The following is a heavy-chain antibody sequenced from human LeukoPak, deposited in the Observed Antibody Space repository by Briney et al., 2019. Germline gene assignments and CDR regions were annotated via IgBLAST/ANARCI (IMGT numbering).Heavy chain of an antibody. J-gene: IGHJ3*02. CDR2: ISYDGSNK. Sequence: GRSLRLSCAASGFTSSSYAMHWVRQAPGKGLEWVAVISYDGSNKYYADSVKGRFTISRDNSKNTLYLQMNSLRAEDTAVYYCAREYDILTRFAFDIWGQGTMVTVSS. CDR1: GFTSSSYA. V-gene: IGHV3-30-3*01. CDR3: AREYDILTRFAFDI. D-gene: IGHD3-9*01.